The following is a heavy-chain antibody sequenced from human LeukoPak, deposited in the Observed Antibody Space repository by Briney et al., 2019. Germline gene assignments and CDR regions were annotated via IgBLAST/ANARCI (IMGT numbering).Heavy chain of an antibody. J-gene: IGHJ4*02. D-gene: IGHD4-17*01. CDR3: ARGDYGDYEYYFDY. CDR1: GGSISSYY. CDR2: IYYSGST. Sequence: SSETLSLTCTVSGGSISSYYWSWIRQPPGKGLEWIGYIYYSGSTNYNPSLKSRVTISVDTSKNQFSLKLSSVTAAGTAVYYCARGDYGDYEYYFDYWGQGTLVTVSS. V-gene: IGHV4-59*01.